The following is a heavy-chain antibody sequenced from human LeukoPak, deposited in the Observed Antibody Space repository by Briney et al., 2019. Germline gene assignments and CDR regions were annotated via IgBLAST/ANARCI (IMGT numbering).Heavy chain of an antibody. CDR3: ARGTPRALWFGES. CDR2: IIPIFGTA. D-gene: IGHD3-10*01. J-gene: IGHJ5*02. CDR1: GGTFSSYA. V-gene: IGHV1-69*13. Sequence: SVKVSCKVSGGTFSSYAISWVRQAPGQGLEWMGGIIPIFGTANYAQKFQGRVTITADESTSTAYMELSSLRSEDTAVYYCARGTPRALWFGESWGQGTLVTVSS.